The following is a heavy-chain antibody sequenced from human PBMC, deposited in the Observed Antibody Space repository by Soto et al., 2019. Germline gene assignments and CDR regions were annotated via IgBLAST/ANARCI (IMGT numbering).Heavy chain of an antibody. CDR3: VKDESINWYSGHFRH. V-gene: IGHV3-9*01. CDR1: GFHLGGYA. J-gene: IGHJ1*01. Sequence: PWGSLEISCATPGFHLGGYAMPWGRQIPGEGLEWVSGINWNSGSIGYGDSVKGRFAISRDNAKNSLHLQMNSLSAEDTAFYYCVKDESINWYSGHFRHWGQGTLVTVSS. CDR2: INWNSGSI. D-gene: IGHD6-13*01.